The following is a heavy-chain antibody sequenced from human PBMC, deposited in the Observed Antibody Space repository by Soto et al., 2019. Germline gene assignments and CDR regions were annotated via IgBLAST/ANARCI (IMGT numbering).Heavy chain of an antibody. J-gene: IGHJ1*01. D-gene: IGHD2-15*01. CDR3: AKDLRSGGKAAEYFQH. CDR2: ISGSGGST. V-gene: IGHV3-23*01. CDR1: GFTFSSYA. Sequence: GGSLRLSCAASGFTFSSYAMSWVRQAPGKGLEWVSAISGSGGSTYYADSVKGRFTISRDNSKNTLYLQMNSLRAEDTAVYYCAKDLRSGGKAAEYFQHWGQGTLVTVSS.